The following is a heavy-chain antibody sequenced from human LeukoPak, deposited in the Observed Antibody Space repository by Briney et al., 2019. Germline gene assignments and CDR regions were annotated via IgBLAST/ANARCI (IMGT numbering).Heavy chain of an antibody. CDR1: GGSISSYY. J-gene: IGHJ6*02. V-gene: IGHV4-4*07. Sequence: SETLSLTCTVSGGSISSYYWNCIRQPAGKGLEWIGHIYTSGSTNYNPSLKSRVTMSVDTSKKQFSLKLSSVTAADTAVYYCARGADSYYYYGMDVWGQGTTVTVSS. CDR2: IYTSGST. CDR3: ARGADSYYYYGMDV.